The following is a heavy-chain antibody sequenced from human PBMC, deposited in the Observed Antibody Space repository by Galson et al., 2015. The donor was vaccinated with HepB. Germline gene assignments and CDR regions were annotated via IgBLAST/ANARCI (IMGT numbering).Heavy chain of an antibody. CDR3: ARSGPRYVTILPVAYYMDV. Sequence: ETLSLTCAVYGGSFSGYYWSWIRQPPGKGLEWIGEINHSGSTNYNPSLKSRVTISVDTSKNQFSLKLSSVTAADTAVYYCARSGPRYVTILPVAYYMDVWGKGTTVTVSS. D-gene: IGHD3-16*01. J-gene: IGHJ6*03. V-gene: IGHV4-34*01. CDR2: INHSGST. CDR1: GGSFSGYY.